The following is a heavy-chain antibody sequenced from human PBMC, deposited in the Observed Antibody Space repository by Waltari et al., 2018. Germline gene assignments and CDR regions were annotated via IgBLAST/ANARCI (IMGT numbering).Heavy chain of an antibody. J-gene: IGHJ4*02. Sequence: QVQLQESGPGLVKPSETLSLTCTVSGYSITSGYYWGCIRQPPGKGLEWIGSIYHSGNTYYNPSLTGRLTISVDTSKNQFSRRLSSVTAADTAVYYCARAPMSGAATGTFDFWGLGSLVTVSP. D-gene: IGHD6-13*01. CDR2: IYHSGNT. CDR1: GYSITSGYY. CDR3: ARAPMSGAATGTFDF. V-gene: IGHV4-38-2*02.